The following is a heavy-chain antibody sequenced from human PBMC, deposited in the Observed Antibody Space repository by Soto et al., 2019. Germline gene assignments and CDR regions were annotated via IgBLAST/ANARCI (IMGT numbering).Heavy chain of an antibody. CDR2: IRSRTNNYAT. V-gene: IGHV3-73*01. CDR3: TTSPY. Sequence: GGSLRLSCAVSGFTFSGAAIHWVRQAPGKGLEWIGRIRSRTNNYATAYADSVTGRFTLSRNDSSNTAYLQMNSLKTEDTAVYYCTTSPYWGQGTLVTVSS. CDR1: GFTFSGAA. J-gene: IGHJ4*02.